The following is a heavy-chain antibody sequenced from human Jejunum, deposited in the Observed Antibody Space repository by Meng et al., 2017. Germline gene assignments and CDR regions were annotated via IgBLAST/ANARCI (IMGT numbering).Heavy chain of an antibody. V-gene: IGHV4-34*01. CDR1: GGSFRGYY. J-gene: IGHJ4*02. Sequence: GSLRLSCAVYGGSFRGYYLTWIRQPPGKGLEWIGEINQSGYTNYNPSLKSRVTMSLDTPENHFSLKLRSVTAADTALYYCARKYCGSNSCHSYFDYWGQGTLVTVSS. CDR3: ARKYCGSNSCHSYFDY. CDR2: INQSGYT. D-gene: IGHD2-2*01.